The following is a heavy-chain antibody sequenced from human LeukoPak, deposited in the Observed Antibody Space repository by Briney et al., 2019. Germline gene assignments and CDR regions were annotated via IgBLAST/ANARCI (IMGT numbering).Heavy chain of an antibody. D-gene: IGHD3-16*01. CDR2: ISGDGGTT. Sequence: GGSLRLSCAASGFNLRSYGIHWVRQAPGKGLEHVSAISGDGGTTSYAQSLKGRCTISRDNAKKMAYLQLGGLRTEDMAVYYCARGDTSLGGAFDIWGQGTMVTVSP. CDR3: ARGDTSLGGAFDI. CDR1: GFNLRSYG. J-gene: IGHJ3*02. V-gene: IGHV3-64*01.